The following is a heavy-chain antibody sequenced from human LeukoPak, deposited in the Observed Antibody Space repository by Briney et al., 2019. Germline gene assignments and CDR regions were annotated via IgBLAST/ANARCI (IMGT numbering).Heavy chain of an antibody. CDR3: ARGQLWSYYHDY. CDR1: GFTFSSYW. CDR2: IKGDESST. Sequence: PGGSLRLSCAASGFTFSSYWIHWVRQAPGKGLVWVSRIKGDESSTNYADSVKGRFTISRDNAKNTVYLEMNSLRAGDTAVYYCARGQLWSYYHDYWGQGTLVTVSS. D-gene: IGHD5-18*01. V-gene: IGHV3-74*01. J-gene: IGHJ4*02.